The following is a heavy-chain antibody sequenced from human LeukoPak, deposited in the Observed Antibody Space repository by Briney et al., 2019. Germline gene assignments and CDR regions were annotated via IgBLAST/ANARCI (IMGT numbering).Heavy chain of an antibody. D-gene: IGHD3-3*01. V-gene: IGHV3-7*01. CDR3: ARDFCDH. CDR1: GFTLSTYS. CDR2: INQKSSEK. J-gene: IGHJ5*02. Sequence: GGSLRLSCAASGFTLSTYSMNWVRQAPGKGLEWVASINQKSSEKHYVDSVKGRFTISRDNAKNSLYLQMNSLRAEDTAVYYCARDFCDHWGQGTLVTVSS.